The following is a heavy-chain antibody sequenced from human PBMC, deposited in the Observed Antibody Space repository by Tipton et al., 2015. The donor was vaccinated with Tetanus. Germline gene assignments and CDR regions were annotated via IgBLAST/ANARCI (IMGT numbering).Heavy chain of an antibody. D-gene: IGHD5-24*01. CDR1: GGSFSGYY. V-gene: IGHV4-34*01. Sequence: TLSLTCAVYGGSFSGYYWGWIRQPPGKGLEWIGEINHSGSTNYDPSLKSRVTISVDTSKNQFSLKLSSVTAADTAVYYCASSRRDGYKAYYYGMDVWGQGTTVTVSS. J-gene: IGHJ6*02. CDR2: INHSGST. CDR3: ASSRRDGYKAYYYGMDV.